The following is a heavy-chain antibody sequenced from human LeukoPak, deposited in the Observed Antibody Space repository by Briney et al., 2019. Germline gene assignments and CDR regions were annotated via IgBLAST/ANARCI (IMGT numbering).Heavy chain of an antibody. CDR2: ISCYSSYI. CDR3: AKDDSNYYDFCIGYMD. Sequence: LRLSCAASGFTFDDYAMQGVREAPGKGVEWVSGISCYSSYIGSTASVNSRFTISRDNANNSLYLQLNSLIAEDMALYYCAKDDSNYYDFCIGYMDWGQGTLVTVSS. J-gene: IGHJ4*02. V-gene: IGHV3-9*03. CDR1: GFTFDDYA. D-gene: IGHD3-3*01.